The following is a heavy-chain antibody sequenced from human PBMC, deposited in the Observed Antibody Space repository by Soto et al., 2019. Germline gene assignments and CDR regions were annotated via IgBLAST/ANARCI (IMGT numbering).Heavy chain of an antibody. Sequence: EVQLVESGGGLVQPGGSPRLSCAASGFALSGYWMTWVRQAPGKGLEWVASINPDGTLKYYVDSVKGRFTISRDNADNSLFLQMISLRVEDTAVYYCARWESGDWYLGIWGQGTLGTVSS. CDR2: INPDGTLK. V-gene: IGHV3-7*03. J-gene: IGHJ4*02. CDR3: ARWESGDWYLGI. CDR1: GFALSGYW. D-gene: IGHD2-21*02.